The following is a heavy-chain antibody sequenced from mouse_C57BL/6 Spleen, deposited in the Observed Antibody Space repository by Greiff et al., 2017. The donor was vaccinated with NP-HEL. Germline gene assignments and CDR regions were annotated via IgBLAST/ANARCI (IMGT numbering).Heavy chain of an antibody. Sequence: EVKLVESGPGMVKPSQSLSLTCTVTGYSITSGYDWHWIRHFPGNKLEWMGYISYSGSTNYNPSLKSRISITHDTSKNHFFLKLNSVTTEDTATYYCAREGYGNYPWFAYWGQGTLVTVSA. D-gene: IGHD2-1*01. CDR3: AREGYGNYPWFAY. V-gene: IGHV3-1*01. CDR1: GYSITSGYD. CDR2: ISYSGST. J-gene: IGHJ3*01.